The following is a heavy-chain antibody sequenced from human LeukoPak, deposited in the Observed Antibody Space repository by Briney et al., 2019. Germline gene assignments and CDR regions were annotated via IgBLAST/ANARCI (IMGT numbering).Heavy chain of an antibody. CDR3: TKGGAMVATIDY. CDR1: GYTFTSYY. V-gene: IGHV1-18*01. D-gene: IGHD5-18*01. Sequence: ASVKVSCKASGYTFTSYYITWVRQAPGQGLEWVGWISAYNGRTNYAQKFQGRVTMTIDTSTTTAYMDLRSLTSDDTAIYYCTKGGAMVATIDYWGQGTLVTVSS. J-gene: IGHJ4*02. CDR2: ISAYNGRT.